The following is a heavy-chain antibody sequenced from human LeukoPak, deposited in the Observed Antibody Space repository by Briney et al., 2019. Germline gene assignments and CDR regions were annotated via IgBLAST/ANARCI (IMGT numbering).Heavy chain of an antibody. J-gene: IGHJ3*02. D-gene: IGHD6-19*01. CDR1: GDSVSSNSAA. V-gene: IGHV6-1*01. CDR2: TYYRSKWYN. CDR3: ARGQWGFYAAAFDI. Sequence: SQTLSLTCAISGDSVSSNSAAWNWIRQSPSRGREWLGRTYYRSKWYNEYALSVKSRITINPDTSKNQFSLQLNSVTPEDTAVYYCARGQWGFYAAAFDIWGRGTMVTVSS.